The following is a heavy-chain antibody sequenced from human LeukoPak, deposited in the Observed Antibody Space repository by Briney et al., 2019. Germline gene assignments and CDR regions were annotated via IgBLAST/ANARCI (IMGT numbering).Heavy chain of an antibody. V-gene: IGHV3-33*01. J-gene: IGHJ4*02. CDR2: IWYDGSNK. CDR3: ARDRREGSYEYFDY. D-gene: IGHD1-26*01. CDR1: GFTFSSYG. Sequence: GGSLRLSCAASGFTFSSYGMHWVRQAPGKGLEWVAVIWYDGSNKYYADSVKGRFTISRDNSKNTLYLQMNSLRAEDTAVYYCARDRREGSYEYFDYWGQGTLVTVSS.